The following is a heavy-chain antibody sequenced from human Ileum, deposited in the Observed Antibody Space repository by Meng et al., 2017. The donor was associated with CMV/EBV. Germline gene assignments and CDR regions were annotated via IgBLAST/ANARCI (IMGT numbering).Heavy chain of an antibody. J-gene: IGHJ4*02. D-gene: IGHD6-19*01. CDR1: GFTLNKYR. V-gene: IGHV3-7*01. Sequence: GGPLRLSCAASGFTLNKYRMSWVRQAPGKGLEWVANIKQDGSETYYVDSVKGRFTISRDNAKNSLYLQMNSLRVEDTALYFCARENTAVPGGDSWGQGTLVTVSS. CDR3: ARENTAVPGGDS. CDR2: IKQDGSET.